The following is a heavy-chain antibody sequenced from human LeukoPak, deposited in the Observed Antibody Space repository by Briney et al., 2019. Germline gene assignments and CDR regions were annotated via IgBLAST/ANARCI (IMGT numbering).Heavy chain of an antibody. CDR3: AKDGQGYSYSDY. Sequence: PGGSLRLSCAASGFTFSTYSMNWVRQAPGKGLEWVSAISGSGGSTYYADSVKGRFTISRDNSKNTLYLQMNSLRAEDTAVYYCAKDGQGYSYSDYWGQGTLVTVSS. CDR1: GFTFSTYS. CDR2: ISGSGGST. V-gene: IGHV3-23*01. J-gene: IGHJ4*02. D-gene: IGHD5-18*01.